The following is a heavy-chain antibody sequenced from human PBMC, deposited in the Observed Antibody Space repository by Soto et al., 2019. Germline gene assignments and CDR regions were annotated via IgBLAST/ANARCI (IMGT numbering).Heavy chain of an antibody. CDR3: ARYYGDGGWFDP. CDR2: IYYSGNT. V-gene: IGHV4-59*01. Sequence: QVQLQESGPGLVKPSETLSLTCTVSGGSISTYYWIWIRQRPGKGLEWIGYIYYSGNTSYNPSLKSRVTISVDTSKNPFSLKLNPVTAAATAVYYCARYYGDGGWFDPWGQGTLVTVSS. J-gene: IGHJ5*02. CDR1: GGSISTYY. D-gene: IGHD4-17*01.